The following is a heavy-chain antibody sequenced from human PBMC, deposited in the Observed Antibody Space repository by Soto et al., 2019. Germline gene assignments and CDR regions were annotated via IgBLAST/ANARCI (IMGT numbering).Heavy chain of an antibody. CDR2: ISYDGSNK. J-gene: IGHJ6*02. CDR1: GFTFSSYA. CDR3: ARDKLQGRGSGSYRPHYYYYYYGMDV. V-gene: IGHV3-30-3*01. D-gene: IGHD3-10*01. Sequence: PGGSLRLSCAASGFTFSSYAMHWVRQAPGKGLEWVAVISYDGSNKYYADSVKGRFTISRDNSKNTLYLQMNSLRAEDTAVYYCARDKLQGRGSGSYRPHYYYYYYGMDVWGQGTTVTVSS.